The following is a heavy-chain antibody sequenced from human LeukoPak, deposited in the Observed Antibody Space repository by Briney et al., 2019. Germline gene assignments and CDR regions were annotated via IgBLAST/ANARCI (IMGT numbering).Heavy chain of an antibody. CDR2: ISGTGGNT. CDR1: GFTFSSYA. Sequence: GGSLRLSCAASGFTFSSYAMSWVRQAPGKGLEWVSCISGTGGNTYYADSVKGRFTISRDNSKNTLYLQMNTLRAEDTAIYYCARSRGSSTSAYAMAGWGEGTTVTVSS. J-gene: IGHJ6*01. V-gene: IGHV3-23*01. D-gene: IGHD2-2*01. CDR3: ARSRGSSTSAYAMAG.